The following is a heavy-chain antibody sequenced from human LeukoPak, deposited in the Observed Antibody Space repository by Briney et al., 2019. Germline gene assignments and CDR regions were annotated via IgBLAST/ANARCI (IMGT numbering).Heavy chain of an antibody. Sequence: SETLSLTCAVYGGSFSGYYWSWIRQPPGKGLEWIGEINHSGSTNYNPSLKSRVTISVDTSKNQFSLKLSSVTAADTAVYYCAKARTSTVTSVFDYWGQGTLVTVSS. CDR2: INHSGST. V-gene: IGHV4-34*01. CDR3: AKARTSTVTSVFDY. J-gene: IGHJ4*02. CDR1: GGSFSGYY. D-gene: IGHD4-17*01.